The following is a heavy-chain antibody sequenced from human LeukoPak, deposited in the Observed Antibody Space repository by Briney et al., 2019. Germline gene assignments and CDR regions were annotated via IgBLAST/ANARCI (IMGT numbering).Heavy chain of an antibody. D-gene: IGHD2-8*01. CDR3: ARPYCTNGVCYADDAFDI. Sequence: GGSLRLSCAASGFTFSSYWMSWVRQAPGKGLEWVANIKQDGSEKYYVDSVKGRFTISRDNAKNSLYLQMNSLRAEDTAVYYCARPYCTNGVCYADDAFDIWGQGTMVTVSS. V-gene: IGHV3-7*01. J-gene: IGHJ3*02. CDR1: GFTFSSYW. CDR2: IKQDGSEK.